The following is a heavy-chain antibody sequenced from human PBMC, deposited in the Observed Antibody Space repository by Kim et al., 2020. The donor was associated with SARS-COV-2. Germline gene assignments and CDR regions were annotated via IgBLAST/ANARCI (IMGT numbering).Heavy chain of an antibody. V-gene: IGHV3-23*01. CDR3: AKVASGGYSSYFDY. D-gene: IGHD5-18*01. J-gene: IGHJ4*02. Sequence: ADSVKGRFTISRDNSKNALFLQLNSLRAEDTAVYYCAKVASGGYSSYFDYWGQGTLVTVSS.